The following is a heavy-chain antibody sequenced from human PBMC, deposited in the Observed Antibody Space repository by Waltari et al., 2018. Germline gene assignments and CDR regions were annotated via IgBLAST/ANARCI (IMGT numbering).Heavy chain of an antibody. Sequence: QVQLQESGPGLVKPSETLSLTCAVSGYSISSGYYWGWIRQPPGKGLEWIGSIYHSGSTSSTPSRKSRVTISVDTSKNQFSLKLSSVTAADTAVYYCARHSTGIAAAVPFDYWGQGTLVTVSS. J-gene: IGHJ4*02. D-gene: IGHD6-13*01. CDR2: IYHSGST. CDR3: ARHSTGIAAAVPFDY. CDR1: GYSISSGYY. V-gene: IGHV4-38-2*01.